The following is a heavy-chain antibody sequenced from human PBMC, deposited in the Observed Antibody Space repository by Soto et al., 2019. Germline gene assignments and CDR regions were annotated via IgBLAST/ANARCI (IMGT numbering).Heavy chain of an antibody. J-gene: IGHJ6*02. Sequence: QMQLVQSGPEVKKPGTSVKVSCKASGFTFTSSAVQWVRQARGQRLEWIGWIVVGSGNTNYAQKFQERVTITRDMSTSTAYMELSSLRSEDTAVYYCAAYRRSGWYYYYGMDVWGQGTTVTVSS. CDR3: AAYRRSGWYYYYGMDV. CDR2: IVVGSGNT. CDR1: GFTFTSSA. D-gene: IGHD6-19*01. V-gene: IGHV1-58*01.